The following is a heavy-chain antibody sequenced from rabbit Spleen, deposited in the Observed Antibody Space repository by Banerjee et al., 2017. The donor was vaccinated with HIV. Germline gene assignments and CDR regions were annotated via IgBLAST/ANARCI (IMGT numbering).Heavy chain of an antibody. D-gene: IGHD1-1*01. CDR1: GFSFSSNYY. Sequence: QSLEESGGDLVKPGASLTLTCTASGFSFSSNYYMCWVRQAPGKGLEWIACIYAGSSDNIWYASWAKGRFTGSKTSSTTVTLQMTSLTAADTATYFCAREIYSSWNGGGYVDLWGPGTLVTVS. V-gene: IGHV1S40*01. CDR2: IYAGSSDNI. CDR3: AREIYSSWNGGGYVDL. J-gene: IGHJ4*01.